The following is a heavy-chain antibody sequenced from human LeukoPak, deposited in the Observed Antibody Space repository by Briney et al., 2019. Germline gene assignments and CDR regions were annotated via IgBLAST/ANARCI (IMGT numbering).Heavy chain of an antibody. J-gene: IGHJ4*02. Sequence: PGGALRLSCVASGFTFSSYAMSWVRQAPGKGLEWVSAISGSGGSTYYADSVKGRFTISRDNSRNTLYLQMNSLRAEDTAVYYCAKPPGIADFDYWGQGTLVTVSS. D-gene: IGHD6-13*01. CDR3: AKPPGIADFDY. V-gene: IGHV3-23*01. CDR1: GFTFSSYA. CDR2: ISGSGGST.